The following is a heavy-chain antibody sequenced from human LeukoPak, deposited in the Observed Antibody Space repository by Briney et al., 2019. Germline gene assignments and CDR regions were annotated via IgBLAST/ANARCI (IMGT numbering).Heavy chain of an antibody. CDR2: LYNIGST. CDR1: GDSITKYY. CDR3: ARRAI. J-gene: IGHJ3*02. V-gene: IGHV4-59*08. Sequence: SETLSLTCTVSGDSITKYYWNWIRQSPGKGLEWIGYLYNIGSTHYNPSLKNRVSISADPSKNQFSLRLSSVTAADTAVYYCARRAIWGQGTMVTVSS.